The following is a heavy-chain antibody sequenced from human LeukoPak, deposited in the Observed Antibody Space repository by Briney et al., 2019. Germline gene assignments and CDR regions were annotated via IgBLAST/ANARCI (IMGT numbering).Heavy chain of an antibody. CDR2: FKTNSGQV. J-gene: IGHJ4*02. Sequence: GGSLRLSCVASGFTFSDYAMNWVRQAPGKGLEWVSTFKTNSGQVYYAESVRGRFTVSRDNSKNTVYLQMSSLRAEDTALYYCARSVPDYTRFDYWGQGALVTVSP. D-gene: IGHD4-11*01. V-gene: IGHV3-23*01. CDR1: GFTFSDYA. CDR3: ARSVPDYTRFDY.